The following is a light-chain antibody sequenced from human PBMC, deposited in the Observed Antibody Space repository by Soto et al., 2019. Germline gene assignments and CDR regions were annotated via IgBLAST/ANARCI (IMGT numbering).Light chain of an antibody. CDR2: GAS. J-gene: IGKJ3*01. CDR3: QHHGGSPLFT. Sequence: EIVLTQSPGTLSLSPGERATLSCRASQSVGSYLTWYQQKPGQAPRLLIYGASSRATGVPDRFSGSGSGTDFTLTISRLEPEDFAVYYCQHHGGSPLFTFGPGTKVDLK. V-gene: IGKV3-20*01. CDR1: QSVGSY.